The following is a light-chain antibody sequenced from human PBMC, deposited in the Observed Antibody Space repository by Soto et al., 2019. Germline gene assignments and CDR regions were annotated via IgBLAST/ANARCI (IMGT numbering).Light chain of an antibody. CDR3: QSYDSSLSGGV. Sequence: QSVLTQPPSVSGAPGQRVTISCTGSSSNIGAGYDVHWYQQLPGTAPKLLIYGNSNRPSWVPDRFSGSKSGTSASLAITGLQAEDEAADYCQSYDSSLSGGVFGGGTKLTVL. CDR2: GNS. CDR1: SSNIGAGYD. V-gene: IGLV1-40*01. J-gene: IGLJ2*01.